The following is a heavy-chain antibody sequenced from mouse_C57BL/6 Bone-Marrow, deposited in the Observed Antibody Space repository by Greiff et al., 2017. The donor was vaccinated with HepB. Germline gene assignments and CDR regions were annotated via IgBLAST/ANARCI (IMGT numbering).Heavy chain of an antibody. J-gene: IGHJ2*01. Sequence: VQLKESGAELVRPGASVKLSCTASGFNIKDDYMHWVKQRPEQGLEWIGWIDPENGDTEYASKFQGKATITADTSSNTAYLQLSGLTSEDTAVYYCTGDIVTAYWGQGTTLTVSS. D-gene: IGHD2-5*01. CDR3: TGDIVTAY. CDR1: GFNIKDDY. V-gene: IGHV14-4*01. CDR2: IDPENGDT.